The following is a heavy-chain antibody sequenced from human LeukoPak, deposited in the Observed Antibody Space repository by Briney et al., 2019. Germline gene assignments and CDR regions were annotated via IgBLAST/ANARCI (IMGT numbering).Heavy chain of an antibody. J-gene: IGHJ6*03. CDR2: MNPNSGNT. CDR1: GYTFTSYD. CDR3: ARKDYYCSSTSCYQYMDV. Sequence: ASVKVSCKASGYTFTSYDINWVRQATGQGLEWMGWMNPNSGNTGYAQKFQGRVTITRNTSISTAYMELSSLRSEDTAVYYCARKDYYCSSTSCYQYMDVWGKGTTVTVSS. D-gene: IGHD2-2*01. V-gene: IGHV1-8*03.